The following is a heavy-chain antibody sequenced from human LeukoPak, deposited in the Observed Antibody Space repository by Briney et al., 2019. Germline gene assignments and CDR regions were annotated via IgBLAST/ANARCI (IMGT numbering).Heavy chain of an antibody. D-gene: IGHD2-2*02. J-gene: IGHJ6*02. Sequence: GASVTVSCKASGGTFSSYAISWVRQAPGQGLEWMGGIIPIFGTANYAQKFQGRVTITADESTSTAYMELSSLRSEDTAVYYCARKTEDIVVVPAAIRGENYYYGMDVWGQGTTVTVSS. V-gene: IGHV1-69*01. CDR3: ARKTEDIVVVPAAIRGENYYYGMDV. CDR2: IIPIFGTA. CDR1: GGTFSSYA.